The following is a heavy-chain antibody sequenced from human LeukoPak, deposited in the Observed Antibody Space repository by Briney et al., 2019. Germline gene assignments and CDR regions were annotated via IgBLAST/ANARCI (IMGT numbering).Heavy chain of an antibody. J-gene: IGHJ6*03. Sequence: PGGSLRLSCAASGFTFSSYGMHWVRQAPGKGLEWVAFIRYDGSNKYYADSVKGRFTISRDNSKNTLYLQMNSLRAEDTAVYYCAKAPGNDFWSGFGSDYYYYYMDVWGKGTTVTVSS. CDR3: AKAPGNDFWSGFGSDYYYYYMDV. V-gene: IGHV3-30*02. D-gene: IGHD3-3*01. CDR2: IRYDGSNK. CDR1: GFTFSSYG.